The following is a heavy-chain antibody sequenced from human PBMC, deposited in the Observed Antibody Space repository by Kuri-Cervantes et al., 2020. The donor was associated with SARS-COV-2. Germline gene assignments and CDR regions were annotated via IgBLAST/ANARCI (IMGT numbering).Heavy chain of an antibody. D-gene: IGHD1-1*01. Sequence: SETLSLTCTVSGGSVGSYYWSWIRQSPGKGLEWIGYIYYSGSTNYNPSLKSRVTISVDTSKNQFSLKLSSVTAADTAVYYCATNVGYFDYWGQGTLVTVSS. V-gene: IGHV4-59*02. CDR1: GGSVGSYY. CDR3: ATNVGYFDY. CDR2: IYYSGST. J-gene: IGHJ4*02.